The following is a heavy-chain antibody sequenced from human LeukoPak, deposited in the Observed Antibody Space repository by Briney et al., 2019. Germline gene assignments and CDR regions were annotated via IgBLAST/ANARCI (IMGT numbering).Heavy chain of an antibody. V-gene: IGHV1-69*04. Sequence: GASVKVSCKASGGTFSSYAISWVRQAPGRGLEWMGRIIPILGIANYAQKFQGRVTITADKSTSTAYMELSSLRSEDTAVYYCARDRESIAVPKAWFDPWGQGTLVTVSS. CDR2: IIPILGIA. D-gene: IGHD6-19*01. J-gene: IGHJ5*02. CDR1: GGTFSSYA. CDR3: ARDRESIAVPKAWFDP.